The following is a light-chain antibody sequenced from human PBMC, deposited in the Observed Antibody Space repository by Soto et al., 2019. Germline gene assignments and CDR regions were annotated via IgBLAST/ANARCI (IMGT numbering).Light chain of an antibody. Sequence: QSVLTQPASVSGSPGQSITISCTGTSSDVGSYNLVSWYQQHPGKAPKLMIYEGSKRPSGVSNRFSGSNSGNTASLTISWLQAEDEADYYCCSYAGSSRVFGGGTKLTVL. CDR3: CSYAGSSRV. CDR2: EGS. V-gene: IGLV2-23*01. J-gene: IGLJ3*02. CDR1: SSDVGSYNL.